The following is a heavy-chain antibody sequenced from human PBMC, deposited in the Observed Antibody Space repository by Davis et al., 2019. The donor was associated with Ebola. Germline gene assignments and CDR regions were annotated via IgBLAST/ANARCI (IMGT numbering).Heavy chain of an antibody. CDR2: INDSGST. D-gene: IGHD1-14*01. Sequence: MPSETLSLTCAVSGGYFSGHYYSWIRQTPEKGLEWIGEINDSGSTKYNPSLESRVTISVDTSKNQVSLNLISLTAADTAVYHCARGRYGTRAEYFQFWGQGTLVTVSS. V-gene: IGHV4-34*01. CDR1: GGYFSGHY. J-gene: IGHJ1*01. CDR3: ARGRYGTRAEYFQF.